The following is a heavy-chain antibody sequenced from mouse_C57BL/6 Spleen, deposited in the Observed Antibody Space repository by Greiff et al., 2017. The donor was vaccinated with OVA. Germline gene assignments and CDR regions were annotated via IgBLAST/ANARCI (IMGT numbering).Heavy chain of an antibody. CDR1: GFNIKDDY. CDR2: IDPENGDT. CDR3: TTLSTTKGWFAY. D-gene: IGHD1-1*01. V-gene: IGHV14-4*01. J-gene: IGHJ3*01. Sequence: VQLQQSGAELVRPGASVKLSCTASGFNIKDDYMHWVKQRPEQGLEWIGWIDPENGDTEYASKFQGKATITADTSANTAYLQLNSLTSEDTAVYYCTTLSTTKGWFAYWGQGTMVTVSA.